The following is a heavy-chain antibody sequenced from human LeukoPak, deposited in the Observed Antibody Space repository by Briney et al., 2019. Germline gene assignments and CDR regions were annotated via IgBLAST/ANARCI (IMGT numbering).Heavy chain of an antibody. D-gene: IGHD3-22*01. CDR1: GFTFSSYS. V-gene: IGHV3-21*01. J-gene: IGHJ2*01. CDR2: ISSSSSYI. Sequence: GGSLRLSCAASGFTFSSYSMNWVRQAPGKGLEWVSSISSSSSYIYYADSVKGRFTISRDNAKNSLYLQMNSLRAEDTAVYYCARDRGIYDKSGYRGDWYFDLWGRGTLVTVSS. CDR3: ARDRGIYDKSGYRGDWYFDL.